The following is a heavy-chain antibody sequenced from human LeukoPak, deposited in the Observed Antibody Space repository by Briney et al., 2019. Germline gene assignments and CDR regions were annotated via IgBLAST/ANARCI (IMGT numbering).Heavy chain of an antibody. D-gene: IGHD2-2*01. CDR1: GFTFSSYW. J-gene: IGHJ4*02. CDR3: AKEMSSSNIDH. V-gene: IGHV3-30*18. Sequence: GGSLRLSCAVSGFTFSSYWMHWVRQAPGKGLEWVAVISFDGKTKYYTDSVKGRFTVSRDNSKNTLYLQMNSLRAEDTAVYYCAKEMSSSNIDHCGQGTLVTVSS. CDR2: ISFDGKTK.